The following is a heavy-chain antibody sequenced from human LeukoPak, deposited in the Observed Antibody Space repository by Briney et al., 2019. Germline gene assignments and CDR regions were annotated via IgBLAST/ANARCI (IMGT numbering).Heavy chain of an antibody. J-gene: IGHJ4*02. CDR2: IIPIFGTA. Sequence: ASVKVSCKASGGTFSSYAIIWVRQAPGQGLEWMGGIIPIFGTANYAQKFQGRVTITADESTSTAYMELSSLRSEDTAVYYCARVPYPRIAVAGWFDYWGQGTLVTVSS. D-gene: IGHD6-19*01. V-gene: IGHV1-69*13. CDR1: GGTFSSYA. CDR3: ARVPYPRIAVAGWFDY.